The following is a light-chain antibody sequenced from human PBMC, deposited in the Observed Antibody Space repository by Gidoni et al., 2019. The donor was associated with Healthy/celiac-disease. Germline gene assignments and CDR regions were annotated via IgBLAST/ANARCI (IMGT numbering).Light chain of an antibody. Sequence: DIQMTQSPSSLSASVGDRVTITCRASQSISSYLNWYQQKPGKAPKLLIYSASSLQSGVPSRFSGSGSVTDFTLTISSLQPEDFATYYFQQSYSTPSFTFGPGTKVDIK. V-gene: IGKV1-39*01. CDR1: QSISSY. CDR2: SAS. CDR3: QQSYSTPSFT. J-gene: IGKJ3*01.